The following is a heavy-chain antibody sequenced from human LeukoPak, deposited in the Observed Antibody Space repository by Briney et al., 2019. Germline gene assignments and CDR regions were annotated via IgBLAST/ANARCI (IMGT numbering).Heavy chain of an antibody. CDR2: VYYSGTT. CDR1: GGSISSFYKY. J-gene: IGHJ4*02. Sequence: PSETLSLTCSVSGGSISSFYKYWGWIRQPPGQGLEWIGSVYYSGTTYYNPSLKSRVTISVDTSKNQFSLKLRSVTAADTAVYYCATSPQYGGYWGQGTLVTVSS. D-gene: IGHD4-23*01. CDR3: ATSPQYGGY. V-gene: IGHV4-39*01.